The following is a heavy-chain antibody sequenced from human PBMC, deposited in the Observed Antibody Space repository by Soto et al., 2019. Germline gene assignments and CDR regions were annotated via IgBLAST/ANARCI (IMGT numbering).Heavy chain of an antibody. Sequence: PSETLSLTCTVSGGSISSYYWSWIRQPPGKGLEWIGYIYYSGSTNYNPSLKSRVTISVDTSKNQFSLKLSSVTAADTAVYYCARETSVSIGYSYGNWFDPWGQGTLVTVSS. V-gene: IGHV4-59*01. CDR2: IYYSGST. CDR1: GGSISSYY. J-gene: IGHJ5*02. CDR3: ARETSVSIGYSYGNWFDP. D-gene: IGHD5-18*01.